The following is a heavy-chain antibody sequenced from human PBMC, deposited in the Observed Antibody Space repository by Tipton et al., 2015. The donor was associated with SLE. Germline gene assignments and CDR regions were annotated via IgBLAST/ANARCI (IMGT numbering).Heavy chain of an antibody. J-gene: IGHJ3*02. CDR2: IYYSGST. Sequence: LRLSCTVSGGSISSHYWSWIRQPPGKGLEWIGYIYYSGSTNYNPSLKSRVTISVDTSKNQFSLKLSSVTAADTAVYYCARGGDYRAFDIWGQGTMVTVSS. CDR1: GGSISSHY. V-gene: IGHV4-59*11. CDR3: ARGGDYRAFDI. D-gene: IGHD4-11*01.